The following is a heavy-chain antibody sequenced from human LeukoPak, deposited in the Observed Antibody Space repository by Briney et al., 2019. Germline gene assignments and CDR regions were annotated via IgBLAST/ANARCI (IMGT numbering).Heavy chain of an antibody. V-gene: IGHV3-66*01. CDR3: AIGLSAVALNMYG. J-gene: IGHJ4*02. Sequence: GGTLRLSCAASGFTVSNNYMNWVRQAPGKGLEWVSLIYSGGTTYYADSVKCRFTISRDHSKNTLYLQMNSLRAEDTGVYYCAIGLSAVALNMYGWGQGTLVTVSS. CDR1: GFTVSNNY. D-gene: IGHD6-13*01. CDR2: IYSGGTT.